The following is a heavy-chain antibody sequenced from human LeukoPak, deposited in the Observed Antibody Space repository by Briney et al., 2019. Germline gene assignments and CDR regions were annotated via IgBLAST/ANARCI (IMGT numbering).Heavy chain of an antibody. V-gene: IGHV3-23*01. CDR2: ISGSGDST. CDR1: GFTFRSYA. CDR3: AKDRDDDSSGPTHDAFDI. J-gene: IGHJ3*02. Sequence: GGSLRLSCAASGFTFRSYAMSWVRQAPGKGLEWVSSISGSGDSTYYADSVKGRFTISRDNSKNTLYLQMNSLRAEDTAVYYCAKDRDDDSSGPTHDAFDIWGQGTLVTVSS. D-gene: IGHD3-22*01.